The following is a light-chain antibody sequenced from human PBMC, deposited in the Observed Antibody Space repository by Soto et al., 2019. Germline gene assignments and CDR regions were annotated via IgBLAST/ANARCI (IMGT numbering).Light chain of an antibody. J-gene: IGKJ1*01. CDR3: HQYNNWWT. CDR1: QSVSSN. V-gene: IGKV3-15*01. Sequence: EIVMTQSPATLSVSPGERATLSCRASQSVSSNLAWYQQKPGQSPRLLIYGASTRATGIPARFGGSGSGTEFTLSISSLQSEDFAVYYCHQYNNWWTFGQGTKVDIK. CDR2: GAS.